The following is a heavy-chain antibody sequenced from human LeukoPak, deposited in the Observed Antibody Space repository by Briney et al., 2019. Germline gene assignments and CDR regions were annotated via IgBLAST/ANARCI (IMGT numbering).Heavy chain of an antibody. CDR3: RRGTVTTAYFDC. V-gene: IGHV4-59*07. J-gene: IGHJ4*02. CDR1: GVSISTSY. Sequence: SDTLSLTCSVSGVSISTSYWSWIRQPPGKGLEWIGYIHYSGDTNYNPSLKSRVTMSADTSKNQFSLTLSSVTAADAAVYYCRRGTVTTAYFDCWGQGTLVTVSS. D-gene: IGHD4-17*01. CDR2: IHYSGDT.